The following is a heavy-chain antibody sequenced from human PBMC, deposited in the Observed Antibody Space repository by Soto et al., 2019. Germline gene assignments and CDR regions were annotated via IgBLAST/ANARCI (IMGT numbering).Heavy chain of an antibody. J-gene: IGHJ6*02. D-gene: IGHD4-4*01. CDR1: GGSISSVCYY. Sequence: PSETLSLTCTVSGGSISSVCYYWSWIRQHPGKGLEWIGYIYYSGSTYYNPSLKSRVTISVDTSKNQFSLKLSSVTAADTAVYYCARDRGVTTYYYYGMYVWGQGTTVTVSS. CDR3: ARDRGVTTYYYYGMYV. CDR2: IYYSGST. V-gene: IGHV4-31*03.